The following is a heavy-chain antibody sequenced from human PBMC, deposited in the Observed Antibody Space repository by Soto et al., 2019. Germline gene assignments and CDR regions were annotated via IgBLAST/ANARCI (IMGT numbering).Heavy chain of an antibody. J-gene: IGHJ5*01. CDR2: VWNDGINK. Sequence: AGSLRLSCAASGFIFSAYGIHWVRQAPGKGLEWVAIVWNDGINKYYADSVKGRFTISRDNFKNTVDLQMNSLRVEDTAVYYCARLAYSNFLGGLDSWGQGTLVTVSS. D-gene: IGHD1-26*01. CDR3: ARLAYSNFLGGLDS. V-gene: IGHV3-33*01. CDR1: GFIFSAYG.